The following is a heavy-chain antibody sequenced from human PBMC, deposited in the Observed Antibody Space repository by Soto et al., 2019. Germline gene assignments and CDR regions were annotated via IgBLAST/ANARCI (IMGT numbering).Heavy chain of an antibody. D-gene: IGHD6-13*01. CDR1: GFTFSSYW. J-gene: IGHJ6*02. CDR2: IKQDGSEE. Sequence: EVQLVESGGGLVQPGGSLRLSCVDSGFTFSSYWMSWVRQAPVKGLEWVGNIKQDGSEENYVDSVKGRFTNSRDTAKNSMYLQMNSLRAEDTAVYYCARIAASGRGWDVWGQGTTVVVSS. CDR3: ARIAASGRGWDV. V-gene: IGHV3-7*01.